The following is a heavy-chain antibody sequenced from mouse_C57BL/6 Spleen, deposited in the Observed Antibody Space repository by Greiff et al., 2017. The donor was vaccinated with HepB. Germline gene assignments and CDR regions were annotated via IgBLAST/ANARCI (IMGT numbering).Heavy chain of an antibody. CDR1: GFSLTSYG. D-gene: IGHD3-3*01. CDR3: ARNRLRGYFDY. V-gene: IGHV2-2*01. J-gene: IGHJ2*01. CDR2: IWSGGST. Sequence: VQLQQSGPGLVQPSQSLSITCTVSGFSLTSYGVHWVRQSPGKGLEWLGVIWSGGSTDYNAAFISRLSISKDKSKSQVFFKMNSLQADDTAIYYCARNRLRGYFDYWGQGTTLTVSS.